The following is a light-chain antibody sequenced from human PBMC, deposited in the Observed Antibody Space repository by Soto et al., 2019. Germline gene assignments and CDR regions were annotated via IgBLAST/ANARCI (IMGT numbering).Light chain of an antibody. Sequence: EIVLTQSPGTLSLSPGERATLSCRASQSVSSSYLAWYQQKPGQAPRLLIYDASTRATGIPDRFSGSGSGTDFTLTITSLQSEDFAVYYCTRYNNWPEYTFGQGTKLDIK. V-gene: IGKV3D-20*02. CDR3: TRYNNWPEYT. CDR1: QSVSSSY. J-gene: IGKJ2*01. CDR2: DAS.